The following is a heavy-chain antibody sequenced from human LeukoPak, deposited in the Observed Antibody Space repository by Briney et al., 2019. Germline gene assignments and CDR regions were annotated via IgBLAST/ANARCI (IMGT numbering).Heavy chain of an antibody. Sequence: GGSLRLSCTASGFTFSNSAMSWVRQAPGKGLEWVSTLSGSGITTYYADSVKGRFTISRDNSKNTLYLQMNSPRAEDTAVYYCAKGIYSSGWSYFDYWGHGTLVTVSS. D-gene: IGHD6-19*01. J-gene: IGHJ4*01. CDR1: GFTFSNSA. V-gene: IGHV3-23*01. CDR2: LSGSGITT. CDR3: AKGIYSSGWSYFDY.